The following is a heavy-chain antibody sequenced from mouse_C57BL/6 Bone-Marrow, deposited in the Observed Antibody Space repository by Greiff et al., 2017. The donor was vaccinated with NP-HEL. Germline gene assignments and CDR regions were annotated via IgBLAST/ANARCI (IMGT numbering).Heavy chain of an antibody. V-gene: IGHV1-69*01. D-gene: IGHD1-1*01. CDR1: GYAFSSSW. CDR3: ARSVITTVVANAMDY. J-gene: IGHJ4*01. Sequence: VQLQESGPELVKPGASVKISCKASGYAFSSSWMNWVKQRPGQGLEWIGEIDPSDSYTNYNQKFKGKSTLTVDKSSSTAYMQLSSLTSEDSAVYYCARSVITTVVANAMDYWGQGTSVTVSS. CDR2: IDPSDSYT.